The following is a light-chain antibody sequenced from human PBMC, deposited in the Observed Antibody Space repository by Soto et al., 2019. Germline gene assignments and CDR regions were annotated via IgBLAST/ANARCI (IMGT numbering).Light chain of an antibody. V-gene: IGLV1-40*01. J-gene: IGLJ3*02. CDR2: GNT. CDR1: NSNIGSNT. CDR3: QSYDSSLSAWV. Sequence: QSVLTQPPSASGTPGQTVAISCSGSNSNIGSNTVNWYLQVPGTAPKLLIYGNTKRPSGVPDRLSGSKSGTSASLAITGLQAEDEADYYCQSYDSSLSAWVFGGGTKLTVL.